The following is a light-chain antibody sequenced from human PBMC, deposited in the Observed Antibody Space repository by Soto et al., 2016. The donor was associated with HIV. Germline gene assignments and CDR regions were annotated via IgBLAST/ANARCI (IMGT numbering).Light chain of an antibody. CDR3: QVWDSSSDPVV. J-gene: IGLJ2*01. CDR2: DDR. CDR1: NIGSKT. V-gene: IGLV3-21*03. Sequence: YVLTQPPSVSVAPGKTARITCGGNNIGSKTVHWYQQKPGQAPVLVVYDDRDRPSGIPERFSGSKSGNTATLTISRVEAGDEADYYCQVWDSSSDPVVFGGGTKLTVL.